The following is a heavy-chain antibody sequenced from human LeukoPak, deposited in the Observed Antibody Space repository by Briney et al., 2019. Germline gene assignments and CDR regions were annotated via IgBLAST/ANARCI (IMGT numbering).Heavy chain of an antibody. V-gene: IGHV3-21*01. D-gene: IGHD5-12*01. CDR3: ARGRIVATICDY. CDR2: ISSSSSYI. J-gene: IGHJ4*02. CDR1: GFTVSSNY. Sequence: GGSLRLSCAASGFTVSSNYMSWVRQAPGKGLEWVSSISSSSSYIYYADSVKGRFTISRDNAKNSLYLQMNSLRAEDTAVYYCARGRIVATICDYWGQGTLVTVSS.